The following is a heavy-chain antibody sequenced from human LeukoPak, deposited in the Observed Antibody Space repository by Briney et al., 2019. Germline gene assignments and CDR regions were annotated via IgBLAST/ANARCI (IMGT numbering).Heavy chain of an antibody. CDR2: ISGSGGST. CDR1: GFTFSSYA. D-gene: IGHD3-3*01. J-gene: IGHJ4*02. CDR3: AKGVRVTIFGVVKTPFYY. Sequence: GGSLRLSCAASGFTFSSYAMSWVRQAPGKGLEWVSAISGSGGSTYYADSVKGRFTISRDNSKNTLYLQMNSLRAEDTAVYYCAKGVRVTIFGVVKTPFYYWGQGTLVTVSS. V-gene: IGHV3-23*01.